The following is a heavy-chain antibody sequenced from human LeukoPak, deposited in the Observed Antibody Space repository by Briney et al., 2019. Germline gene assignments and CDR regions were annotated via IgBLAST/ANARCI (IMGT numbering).Heavy chain of an antibody. J-gene: IGHJ5*02. D-gene: IGHD4-23*01. Sequence: GGSLRPSCAASGFTFSSYSMNWVRQAPGKGLEWVSSISSSSSYIYYADSVKGRFTISRDHAKNSLYLQMNSLRAEDTAVYYCARSHGGNSGWFDPWGQGTLVTVSS. CDR2: ISSSSSYI. CDR1: GFTFSSYS. CDR3: ARSHGGNSGWFDP. V-gene: IGHV3-21*01.